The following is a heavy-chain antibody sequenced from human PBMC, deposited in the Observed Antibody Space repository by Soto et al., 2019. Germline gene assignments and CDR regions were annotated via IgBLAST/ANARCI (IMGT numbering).Heavy chain of an antibody. CDR3: ARCRENDGYNFGGVVYFDY. Sequence: PSETLSLTCTVSGGSISSSSYYWGWIRQPPGKGLEWIGSIYYSGSTYYNPSLKSRVTISVDTSKNQFSLKLSSVTAADTAVYYCARCRENDGYNFGGVVYFDYWGQGTTVTVSS. CDR1: GGSISSSSYY. D-gene: IGHD3-16*01. J-gene: IGHJ4*03. CDR2: IYYSGST. V-gene: IGHV4-39*01.